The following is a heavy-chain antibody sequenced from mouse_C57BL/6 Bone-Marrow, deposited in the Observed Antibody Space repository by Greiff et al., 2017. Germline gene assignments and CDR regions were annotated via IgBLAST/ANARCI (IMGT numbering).Heavy chain of an antibody. V-gene: IGHV1-64*01. CDR2: IHPNSGST. CDR1: GYTFTSYW. D-gene: IGHD3-3*01. J-gene: IGHJ2*01. CDR3: ARWLGFDY. Sequence: QVQLKQSGAELVKPGASVKLSCKASGYTFTSYWMHWVKQRPGQGLEWIGMIHPNSGSTNYNEKFKSKATLTVDKSSSTAYMQRSSLTSEDSAVYYCARWLGFDYWGQGTTLTVSS.